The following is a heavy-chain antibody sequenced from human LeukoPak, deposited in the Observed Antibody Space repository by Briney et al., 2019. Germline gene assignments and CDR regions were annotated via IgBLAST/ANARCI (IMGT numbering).Heavy chain of an antibody. CDR3: ARDAFETEPGIAAAGTSGY. CDR2: IYYSGST. D-gene: IGHD6-13*01. CDR1: GYSISNGYY. V-gene: IGHV4-38-2*02. Sequence: PSETLSLTCTVSGYSISNGYYWGWIRQPPGKGLEWIGSIYYSGSTYYNPSLKSRVTISVDTSKNQFSLKLSSVTAADTAVYYCARDAFETEPGIAAAGTSGYWGQGTLVTVSS. J-gene: IGHJ4*02.